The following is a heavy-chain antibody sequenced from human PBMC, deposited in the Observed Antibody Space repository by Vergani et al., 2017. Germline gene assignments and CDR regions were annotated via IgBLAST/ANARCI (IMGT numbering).Heavy chain of an antibody. D-gene: IGHD3-10*01. CDR2: IYPGDSDT. Sequence: EVQLVQSGAEVKKPGESLKISCKGSGYSFTSYWIGWVRQMPGKGLEWMGIIYPGDSDTRYSPSFQGQVTITADKSISTAYLQWSSLKASDTAMYYCARHAGYYGSGSPMDIWGQGTMVTVSS. V-gene: IGHV5-51*01. J-gene: IGHJ3*02. CDR1: GYSFTSYW. CDR3: ARHAGYYGSGSPMDI.